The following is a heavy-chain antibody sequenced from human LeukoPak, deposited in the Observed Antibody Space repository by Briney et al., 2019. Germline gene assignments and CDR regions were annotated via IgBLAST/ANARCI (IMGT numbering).Heavy chain of an antibody. CDR3: AKGVPYGSGSYYNPKYYYYMDV. CDR1: GFTFDGHA. CDR2: ISGDGGST. J-gene: IGHJ6*03. Sequence: GGSLRLSCAASGFTFDGHAVYWVRQAPGKGLEWVSLISGDGGSTYYADSVKGRFTISRDNSKNSLSLQMNSLRTEDTALYYCAKGVPYGSGSYYNPKYYYYMDVWGKGTTVTVSS. D-gene: IGHD3-10*01. V-gene: IGHV3-43*02.